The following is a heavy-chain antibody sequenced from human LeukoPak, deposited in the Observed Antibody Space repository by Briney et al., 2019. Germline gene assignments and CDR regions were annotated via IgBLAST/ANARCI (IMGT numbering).Heavy chain of an antibody. V-gene: IGHV4-30-4*08. Sequence: KTSQTLSLTCTVSGGSISSGDYYWSWIRQPPGKGLEWIGYIYYSGSTYYNPSLKSRVTISVDTSKNQFSLKLSSVTAADTAVYYCAIQAKDGYGYYYYYMDVWGKGTTVTVSS. CDR3: AIQAKDGYGYYYYYMDV. CDR2: IYYSGST. J-gene: IGHJ6*03. CDR1: GGSISSGDYY. D-gene: IGHD3-16*01.